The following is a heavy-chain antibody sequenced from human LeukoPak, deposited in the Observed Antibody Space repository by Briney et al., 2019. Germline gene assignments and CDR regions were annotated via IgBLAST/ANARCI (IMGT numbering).Heavy chain of an antibody. CDR2: ISYDGSNK. V-gene: IGHV3-30*03. D-gene: IGHD3-22*01. CDR3: ARAQYYSDSTGYYYPHY. J-gene: IGHJ4*02. CDR1: GFTFSSYG. Sequence: GGSLRLSCAASGFTFSSYGMHWVRQAPGKGLEWVAVISYDGSNKYYADSVKGRFTISRDNSKNTLYLQTNSLRAEDTAVYYCARAQYYSDSTGYYYPHYWGQGTLVTVSS.